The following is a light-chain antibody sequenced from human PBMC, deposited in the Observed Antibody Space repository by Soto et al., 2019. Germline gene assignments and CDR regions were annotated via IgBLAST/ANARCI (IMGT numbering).Light chain of an antibody. CDR1: QSVSSN. V-gene: IGKV3-15*01. CDR2: GAS. Sequence: MTQSPSSLSASMGDRVTIACRASQSVSSNLAWYQQKPGQAPRLLIYGASTRATGIPARFSGSGSGTEFTLTISSLQSEDFAVYYCQQYNNWQWTFGQGTKVDIK. CDR3: QQYNNWQWT. J-gene: IGKJ1*01.